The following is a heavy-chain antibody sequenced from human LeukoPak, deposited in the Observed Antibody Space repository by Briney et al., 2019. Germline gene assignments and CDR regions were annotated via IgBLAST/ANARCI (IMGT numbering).Heavy chain of an antibody. CDR3: AREVTYYYGSGSYTA. Sequence: GGSLRLSCAASGFTFSSYAMSWVRQAPGKGLEWVSSISSSSSYIYYADSVKGRFTISRDNAKNSLYLQMNSLRAEDTAVYYCAREVTYYYGSGSYTAWGQGTLVTVSS. D-gene: IGHD3-10*01. CDR1: GFTFSSYA. CDR2: ISSSSSYI. J-gene: IGHJ5*02. V-gene: IGHV3-21*01.